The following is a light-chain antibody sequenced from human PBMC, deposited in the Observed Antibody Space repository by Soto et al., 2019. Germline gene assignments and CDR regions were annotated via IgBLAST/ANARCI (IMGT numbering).Light chain of an antibody. CDR2: EVI. CDR3: CSYAGSSIIV. CDR1: SSDVGTYNR. V-gene: IGLV2-23*02. Sequence: QSALTQPASVSGSPGQSITISCTGSSSDVGTYNRVSWYQHHPGKAPKLMISEVIKRPSGVSNRFSGSKSGNTASLTISGLQAEDEADYYCCSYAGSSIIVFGGGTKLTVL. J-gene: IGLJ2*01.